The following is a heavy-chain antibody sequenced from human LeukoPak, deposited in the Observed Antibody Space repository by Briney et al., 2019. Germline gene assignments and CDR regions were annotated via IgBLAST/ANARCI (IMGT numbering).Heavy chain of an antibody. D-gene: IGHD6-19*01. CDR1: GFTVSSNY. CDR2: IYSGGST. CDR3: AKDLSSGWYWYFDL. Sequence: PGGSLRLSCAASGFTVSSNYMSWVRQAPGKGLEWVSVIYSGGSTYYADSVKGRFTISRDNSKNTLYLYMNSLRAEDTAVYYCAKDLSSGWYWYFDLWGRGTLVTVSS. V-gene: IGHV3-53*01. J-gene: IGHJ2*01.